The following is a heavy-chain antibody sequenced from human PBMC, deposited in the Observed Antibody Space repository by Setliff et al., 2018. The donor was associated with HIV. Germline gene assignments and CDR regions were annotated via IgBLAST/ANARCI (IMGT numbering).Heavy chain of an antibody. V-gene: IGHV3-7*01. CDR3: ASLDTAHFSGVTGVAY. Sequence: GESLTISCAASGFIFSPDWMSWVRLAPGKGLEWVACIKKDEIEKYYVDSVKGRFTISRDNAKNSLYLQMDSLRAEDTAVYYCASLDTAHFSGVTGVAYWGQGTMVTVSS. J-gene: IGHJ4*02. CDR1: GFIFSPDW. D-gene: IGHD5-18*01. CDR2: IKKDEIEK.